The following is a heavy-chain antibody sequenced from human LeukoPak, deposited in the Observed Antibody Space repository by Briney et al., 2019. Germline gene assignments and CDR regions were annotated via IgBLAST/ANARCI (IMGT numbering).Heavy chain of an antibody. CDR2: IKEDGSEK. V-gene: IGHV3-7*04. D-gene: IGHD3-22*01. CDR1: GFTFSSYW. Sequence: PGGSLRLSCAVSGFTFSSYWMSWVRQAPGKGLEWVAIIKEDGSEKYFVDSVKGRFTISRDNAKNSLYLQMKSLRAEDTAVYYCARGEYYYDGGYWGQGTLVTVSS. J-gene: IGHJ4*02. CDR3: ARGEYYYDGGY.